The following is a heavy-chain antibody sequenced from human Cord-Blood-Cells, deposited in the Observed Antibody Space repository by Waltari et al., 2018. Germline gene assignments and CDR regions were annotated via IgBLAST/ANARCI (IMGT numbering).Heavy chain of an antibody. CDR3: ATSQRFLEWLLYFDY. CDR1: GYTLTDLS. J-gene: IGHJ4*02. CDR2: FDPEDGET. Sequence: QVQLVQSGAEVKKPGASVKVPCKVSGYTLTDLSMHWVRQAPGKGREWMGGFDPEDGETIYAQKFQVRVTMTEDTSTDTAYMELSSLRSEDTAVYYCATSQRFLEWLLYFDYWGQGTLVTVSS. V-gene: IGHV1-24*01. D-gene: IGHD3-3*01.